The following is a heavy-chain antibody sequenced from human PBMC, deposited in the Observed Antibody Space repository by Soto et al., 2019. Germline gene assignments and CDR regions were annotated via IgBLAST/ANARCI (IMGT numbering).Heavy chain of an antibody. V-gene: IGHV1-69*02. Sequence: QVQLVQSGAEVKKPGSSVKVSCKASGGTFSSYTISWVRQAPGQGLEWMGRIIPILGIANYAQKFQGRVTITADKSTSTAYMERRSLRSEDTAVYYCARRYSSGSFDYWGQGTLVTVSS. CDR3: ARRYSSGSFDY. CDR1: GGTFSSYT. D-gene: IGHD6-19*01. J-gene: IGHJ4*02. CDR2: IIPILGIA.